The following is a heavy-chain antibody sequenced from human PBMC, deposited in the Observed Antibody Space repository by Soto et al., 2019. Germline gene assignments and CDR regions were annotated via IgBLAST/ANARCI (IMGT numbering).Heavy chain of an antibody. D-gene: IGHD2-15*01. Sequence: GGSLGLCCGGSGFTFSSYAINWVRQAPGKGLEWVSAISGGVVTTYYADSVKGRSTISRDNSKNTVYLQMNSLRAEDTAVYYCSTPYLLYAFDIWGQGRMVTVSS. CDR3: STPYLLYAFDI. J-gene: IGHJ3*02. V-gene: IGHV3-23*01. CDR1: GFTFSSYA. CDR2: ISGGVVTT.